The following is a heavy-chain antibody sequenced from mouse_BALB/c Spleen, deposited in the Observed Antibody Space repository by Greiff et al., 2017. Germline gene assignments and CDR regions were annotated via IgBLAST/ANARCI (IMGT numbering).Heavy chain of an antibody. V-gene: IGHV2-4-1*01. Sequence: VQGVESGPGLVQPSQSLSITCTVSGFSLTSYGVHWVRQSPGKGLEWLGVIWSGGSTDYNAAFISRLSISKDNSKSQVFFKMNSLQADDTAIYYCARNYDYRYDEAWCADWGQGTLVTVSA. D-gene: IGHD2-14*01. CDR2: IWSGGST. J-gene: IGHJ3*01. CDR3: ARNYDYRYDEAWCAD. CDR1: GFSLTSYG.